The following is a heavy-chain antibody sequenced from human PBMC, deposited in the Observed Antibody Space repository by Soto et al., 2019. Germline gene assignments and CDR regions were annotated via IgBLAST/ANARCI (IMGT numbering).Heavy chain of an antibody. CDR3: NTERTYYDYVWGSYRTGYFDY. V-gene: IGHV3-15*01. J-gene: IGHJ4*02. CDR2: IKSKTDGGTT. Sequence: GGSLRLSCAASGFTFSNAWMSWVRQAPGKGLEWVGRIKSKTDGGTTDYAAPVKGRFTISRDDSKNTLYLQMNSLKTEDTAVYYCNTERTYYDYVWGSYRTGYFDYWGQGTLVTVSS. D-gene: IGHD3-16*02. CDR1: GFTFSNAW.